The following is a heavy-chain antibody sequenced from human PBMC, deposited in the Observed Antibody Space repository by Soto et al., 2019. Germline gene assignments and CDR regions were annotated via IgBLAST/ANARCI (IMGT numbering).Heavy chain of an antibody. J-gene: IGHJ6*03. CDR2: ISSSPSTI. D-gene: IGHD6-6*01. Sequence: EVQVVESGGGLVQPGGSLRLSCAASGFTFSSYSLNWVRQAPGKGLEWVSYISSSPSTIYYADSVKGRFTISRDNAKNSLYLQMNSLRADDTAVYYCARDSLYSSSSPYNTDVWGKGTTVTVS. V-gene: IGHV3-48*01. CDR3: ARDSLYSSSSPYNTDV. CDR1: GFTFSSYS.